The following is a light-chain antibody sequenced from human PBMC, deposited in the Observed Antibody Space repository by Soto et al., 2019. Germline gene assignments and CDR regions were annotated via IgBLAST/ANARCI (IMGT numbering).Light chain of an antibody. CDR3: QQYYSPPFT. V-gene: IGKV1D-8*01. CDR1: QGISNY. CDR2: AAS. J-gene: IGKJ2*01. Sequence: VIWMTQSPSLLSASTGDRVTISGRMIQGISNYLACYQQKPGKAPELLIYAASTLQSGVPSRFSGSGSGTDFTLTISCLQSEDFATYYCQQYYSPPFTFGQWTKLEIK.